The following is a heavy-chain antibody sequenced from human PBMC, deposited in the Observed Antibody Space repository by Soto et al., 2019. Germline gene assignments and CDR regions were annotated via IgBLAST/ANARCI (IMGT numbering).Heavy chain of an antibody. J-gene: IGHJ6*02. Sequence: GGSLRLSCAASGFTFSSYGMHWVRQAPGKGLEWVAVIWYDGSNKYYADSVKGRFTISRDNSKNTLYLQMNSLRAEDTAVYYCARDGSAVAVAGTAVRYYYYGMDVWGQGTTVTVSS. V-gene: IGHV3-33*01. CDR1: GFTFSSYG. D-gene: IGHD6-19*01. CDR3: ARDGSAVAVAGTAVRYYYYGMDV. CDR2: IWYDGSNK.